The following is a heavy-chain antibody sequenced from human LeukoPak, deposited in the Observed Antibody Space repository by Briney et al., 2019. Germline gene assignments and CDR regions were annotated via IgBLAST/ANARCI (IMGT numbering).Heavy chain of an antibody. CDR1: GFTVSNKY. Sequence: GGSLRFSCAGSGFTVSNKYMTWVRQAPGKGLEWVSAVYSGGSTYYADSVKGRFTISRDNSKNTLYLQMKTLRVEDTAVYHCARSRDRYNGLFVPCGQGTLGTVSS. J-gene: IGHJ5*02. CDR2: VYSGGST. V-gene: IGHV3-53*01. D-gene: IGHD5-24*01. CDR3: ARSRDRYNGLFVP.